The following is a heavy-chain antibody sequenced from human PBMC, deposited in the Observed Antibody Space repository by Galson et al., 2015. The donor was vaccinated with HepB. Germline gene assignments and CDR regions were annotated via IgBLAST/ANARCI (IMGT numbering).Heavy chain of an antibody. CDR2: ISSSGKYI. CDR1: GFSFSSYS. CDR3: ARVSNYGDIRDSFDI. V-gene: IGHV3-21*06. J-gene: IGHJ3*02. Sequence: SLRLSCAASGFSFSSYSIDWVRQAPGKGLEWVSSISSSGKYIYYANSLKGRFTISRDNAKNSLYLQMNSLRAEDTAVYYCARVSNYGDIRDSFDIWGQGTMVTVSS. D-gene: IGHD4-17*01.